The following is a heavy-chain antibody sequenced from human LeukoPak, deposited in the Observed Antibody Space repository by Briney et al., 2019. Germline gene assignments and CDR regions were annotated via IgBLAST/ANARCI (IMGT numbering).Heavy chain of an antibody. D-gene: IGHD5-24*01. CDR2: INPGGDNT. J-gene: IGHJ3*02. CDR1: GYTFTNYY. CDR3: ARIRDGCNDAYDI. Sequence: ASVKVSCKASGYTFTNYYIHWVRQAPGQGLEWMGLINPGGDNTNYAQNFQGRVTMTRDTSASTVYMEPSSLRSEDTAIYYCARIRDGCNDAYDIWGQGTVVTVPS. V-gene: IGHV1-46*01.